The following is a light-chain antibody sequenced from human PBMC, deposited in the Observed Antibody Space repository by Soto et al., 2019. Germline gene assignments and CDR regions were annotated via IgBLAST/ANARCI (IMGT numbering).Light chain of an antibody. V-gene: IGKV3-20*01. CDR2: GAS. CDR3: QQYGSSPT. CDR1: QSVSSSY. J-gene: IGKJ1*01. Sequence: EIVLTQSPCTLSLSPGERATLSCRASQSVSSSYLAWYQQKPGQAPRLLIYGASGRATGIPDRFSGSGSGTDFTLTISRLEPEDFAVYYCQQYGSSPTFGQGTKVDIK.